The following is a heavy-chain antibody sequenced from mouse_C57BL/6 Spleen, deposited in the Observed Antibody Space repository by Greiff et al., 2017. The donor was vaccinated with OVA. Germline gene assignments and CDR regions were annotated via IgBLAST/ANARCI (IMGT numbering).Heavy chain of an antibody. D-gene: IGHD1-1*01. CDR3: AGEEGYYYGSSYRWYFDV. CDR1: GFTFSSYA. CDR2: ISDGGSYT. V-gene: IGHV5-4*01. Sequence: EVQGVESGGGLVKPGGSLKLSCAASGFTFSSYAMSWVRQTPEKRLEWVATISDGGSYTYYPDNVKGRFTISRDNAKNNLYLQMSHLKSEDTAMYYCAGEEGYYYGSSYRWYFDVWGTGTTVTVSS. J-gene: IGHJ1*03.